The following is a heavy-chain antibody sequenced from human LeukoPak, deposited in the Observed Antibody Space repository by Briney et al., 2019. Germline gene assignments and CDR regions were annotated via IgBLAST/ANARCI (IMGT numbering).Heavy chain of an antibody. D-gene: IGHD5-18*01. CDR1: GGSISSYY. V-gene: IGHV4-59*08. Sequence: PSETLSLTCTVSGGSISSYYWSWIRQPPGKGLEWIGYIYYSGSTNHNPSPKSRVTISVDTSKNQFSLNLSSVTAADTAVYYCARGYSYYFLDYWGQGTLVTVSS. CDR2: IYYSGST. CDR3: ARGYSYYFLDY. J-gene: IGHJ4*02.